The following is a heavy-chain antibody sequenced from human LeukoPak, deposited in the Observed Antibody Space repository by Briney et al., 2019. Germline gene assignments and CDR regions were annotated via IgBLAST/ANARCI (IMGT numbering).Heavy chain of an antibody. D-gene: IGHD6-6*01. CDR3: ARHRAYSSSSPFVC. J-gene: IGHJ4*02. V-gene: IGHV4-30-2*01. Sequence: PSETLSLTCAVSGASIRSGGYSWTWIRQPPGKGLEWIGHIYHSGRTYYNPSLKSRVTISVDRSKNQFSLKLSSVTVADTAVYYCARHRAYSSSSPFVCWGRGTLVTVSS. CDR1: GASIRSGGYS. CDR2: IYHSGRT.